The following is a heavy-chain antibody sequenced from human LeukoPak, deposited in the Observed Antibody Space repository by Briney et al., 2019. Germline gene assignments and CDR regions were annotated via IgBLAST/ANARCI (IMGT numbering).Heavy chain of an antibody. CDR2: IYHSGST. CDR3: ARVRTDGYRTWYFDL. V-gene: IGHV4-30-2*01. J-gene: IGHJ2*01. D-gene: IGHD2-8*01. Sequence: PSETLSLTCAVSGGSISSGGYSWSWIRQPPGKGLEWIGYIYHSGSTYYNPSLKSRVTISVDRSKNQFSLKLSSVTAADTAVYYRARVRTDGYRTWYFDLWGRGTLATVSS. CDR1: GGSISSGGYS.